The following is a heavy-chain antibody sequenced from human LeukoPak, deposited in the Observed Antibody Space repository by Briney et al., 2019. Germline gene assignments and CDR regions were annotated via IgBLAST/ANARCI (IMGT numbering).Heavy chain of an antibody. D-gene: IGHD5-12*01. CDR3: ARRSGGYNPRGQYFQH. V-gene: IGHV4-39*07. Sequence: SETLSLTCTVSGGSISSSLYHWGWIRQSPGKNLEWLGSIYYTGTTNYNPSLKSRVTISVDTSKNQFSLKLSSVTAADTAVYYCARRSGGYNPRGQYFQHWGQGTLVTVSS. CDR2: IYYTGTT. J-gene: IGHJ1*01. CDR1: GGSISSSLYH.